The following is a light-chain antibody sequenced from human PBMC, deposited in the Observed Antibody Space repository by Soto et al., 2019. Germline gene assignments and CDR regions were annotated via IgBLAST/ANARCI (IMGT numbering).Light chain of an antibody. J-gene: IGKJ1*01. CDR1: LSVTSNL. Sequence: EIVLTQSPGTLSLAPGERATLSCRASLSVTSNLLAWYQQKPGQAPRLLLYDASNRATGIPDRFSGSGSGTDFSLTISRLEPEDFAVYYCQQYGSSVWTFGQGTRVEIK. CDR2: DAS. V-gene: IGKV3-20*01. CDR3: QQYGSSVWT.